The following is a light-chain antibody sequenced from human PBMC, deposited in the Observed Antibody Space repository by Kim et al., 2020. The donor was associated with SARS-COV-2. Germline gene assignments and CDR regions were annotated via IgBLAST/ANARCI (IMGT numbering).Light chain of an antibody. V-gene: IGKV3-20*01. J-gene: IGKJ1*01. CDR1: QSLPSSQ. CDR2: FAS. CDR3: QQYHADPT. Sequence: WSPGERATLSCRASQSLPSSQLARYQQKPGQAPRLLIYFASRRATGIPDRFSGSGSGTDFTLTISRLEREDFAVYYCQQYHADPTFGQGTKVDIK.